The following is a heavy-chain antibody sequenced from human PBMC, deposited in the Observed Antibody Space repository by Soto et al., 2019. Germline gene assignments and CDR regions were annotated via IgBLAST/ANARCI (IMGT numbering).Heavy chain of an antibody. CDR2: INNDGSYT. J-gene: IGHJ4*02. CDR3: ARNYAGFGY. D-gene: IGHD1-7*01. V-gene: IGHV3-74*03. CDR1: GFTFSTYG. Sequence: GGSLRLSCAASGFTFSTYGMLWVRQAPGKGLVWVSYINNDGSYTTYADSVKGRFTISRDNAENTLYLQMNSLRAEDTAVYYCARNYAGFGYWGQGTLVTVSS.